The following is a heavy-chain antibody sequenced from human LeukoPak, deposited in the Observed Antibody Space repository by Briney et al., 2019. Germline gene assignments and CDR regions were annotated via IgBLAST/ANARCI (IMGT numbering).Heavy chain of an antibody. V-gene: IGHV4-34*01. CDR1: GGSMSGSY. D-gene: IGHD4-11*01. J-gene: IGHJ3*02. Sequence: SETLSLNCAVYGGSMSGSYWSWSRQPPGKGLEWIGEINHSGSTNYNPSLKSRVTISVDTSKNQFSLKLSSVTAADTAVYYCARDGYSNGAFDIWGQGTMVTVSS. CDR2: INHSGST. CDR3: ARDGYSNGAFDI.